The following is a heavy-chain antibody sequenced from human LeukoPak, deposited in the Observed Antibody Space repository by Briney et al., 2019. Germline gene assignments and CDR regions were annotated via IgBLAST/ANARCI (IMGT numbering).Heavy chain of an antibody. CDR3: ARVRIMVRGGGMDV. CDR1: GGSIGSHY. CDR2: IHYSGST. V-gene: IGHV4-59*11. D-gene: IGHD3-10*01. J-gene: IGHJ6*04. Sequence: SETLSLTCSVSGGSIGSHYWSWIRQPPGKGLEWIGYIHYSGSTNYNPSLTNRVTISVDTSNSQFSLKLISVTAADTAVYYRARVRIMVRGGGMDVWGKGTTVTVST.